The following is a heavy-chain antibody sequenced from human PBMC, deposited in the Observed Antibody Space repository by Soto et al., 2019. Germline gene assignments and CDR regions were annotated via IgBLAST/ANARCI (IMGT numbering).Heavy chain of an antibody. CDR2: IYYSGST. CDR3: ARVLNYCSGGSCYPYYYGMDV. D-gene: IGHD2-15*01. Sequence: PSETLSLTCTVSGGSISSGGYYWSWIRQHPGKGLEWIGYIYYSGSTYYNPSLKSRVTISVDTSKNQFSLKLSSVTAADTAVYYCARVLNYCSGGSCYPYYYGMDVWGQGTTVT. J-gene: IGHJ6*02. V-gene: IGHV4-31*03. CDR1: GGSISSGGYY.